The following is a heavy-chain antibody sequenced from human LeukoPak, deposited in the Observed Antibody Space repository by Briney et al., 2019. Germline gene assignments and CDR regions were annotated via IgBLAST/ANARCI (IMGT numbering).Heavy chain of an antibody. Sequence: SETLSLTCSVSGDSISPYYWSWIRQSPEKGLEWIGYILYSGSTNYNPSLKSRITISIDPSKKQFSLNLTSVTAADTAVYYCARYNDYYGSGSYLRHWGQGTLVTVSS. V-gene: IGHV4-59*01. CDR3: ARYNDYYGSGSYLRH. J-gene: IGHJ4*02. CDR2: ILYSGST. D-gene: IGHD3-10*01. CDR1: GDSISPYY.